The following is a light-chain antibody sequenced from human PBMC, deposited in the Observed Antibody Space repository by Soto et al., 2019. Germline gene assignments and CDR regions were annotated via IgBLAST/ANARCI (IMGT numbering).Light chain of an antibody. CDR3: HHRSHWPPTET. CDR2: DLS. CDR1: ESTK. V-gene: IGKV3-11*01. Sequence: EIVLTQSPASLSLSPGERASLSCRASESTKLAWYQHKPGQAPRLLIYDLSHRATGIPARFSGSGSGTDFTPTISSLEPEDFAVYYCHHRSHWPPTETVGPGTKVDIK. J-gene: IGKJ3*01.